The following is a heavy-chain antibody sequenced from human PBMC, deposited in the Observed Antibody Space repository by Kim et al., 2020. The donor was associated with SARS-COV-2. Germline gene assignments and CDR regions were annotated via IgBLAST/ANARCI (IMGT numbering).Heavy chain of an antibody. CDR1: GDSISSSNYY. CDR3: ARHEYSGSFFDS. Sequence: SETLSLTCTVSGDSISSSNYYWAWIRQPPGQGLEWIGSMYYSGSTYYSPSLKSRATTSVDTSKNQFSLDLSSVTAADTAVYYCARHEYSGSFFDSCGQGT. CDR2: MYYSGST. D-gene: IGHD1-26*01. V-gene: IGHV4-39*01. J-gene: IGHJ4*02.